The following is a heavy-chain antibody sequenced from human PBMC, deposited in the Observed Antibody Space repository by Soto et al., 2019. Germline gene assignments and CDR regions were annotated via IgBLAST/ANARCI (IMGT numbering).Heavy chain of an antibody. D-gene: IGHD1-7*01. Sequence: SETLSLTCTVSGGSISSYYWSWIRQPPGKGLEWIGYIYYSGSTNYNPSLKSRVTISVDTSKNQFSLKLSSVTAADTAVYYCARGTSPDYWGQGTLVTVSS. CDR3: ARGTSPDY. CDR2: IYYSGST. V-gene: IGHV4-59*01. CDR1: GGSISSYY. J-gene: IGHJ4*02.